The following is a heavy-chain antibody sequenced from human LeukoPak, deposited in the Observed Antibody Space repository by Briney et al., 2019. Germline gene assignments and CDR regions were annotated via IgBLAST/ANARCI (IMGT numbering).Heavy chain of an antibody. V-gene: IGHV4-34*01. D-gene: IGHD3-10*01. CDR2: INHSGST. J-gene: IGHJ6*04. CDR3: ARVEFRGSKDV. Sequence: LETLSLTCAVYGGSFSGYYWSWIRQPPGKGLEWIGEINHSGSTNYNPSLKSRVTISVDTSKNQFSLKLSSVTAAYTAVYYCARVEFRGSKDVWGKGTTVTVSS. CDR1: GGSFSGYY.